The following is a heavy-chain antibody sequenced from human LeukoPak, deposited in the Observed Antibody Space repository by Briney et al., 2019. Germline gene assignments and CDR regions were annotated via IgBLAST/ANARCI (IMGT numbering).Heavy chain of an antibody. J-gene: IGHJ4*02. D-gene: IGHD6-19*01. CDR3: ARVSSGWQADY. CDR1: GFTVSSNY. V-gene: IGHV3-66*01. Sequence: GGPLRLSCAASGFTVSSNYMSWVRQAPGKGLEWVSVIYSGGSTYYADSVKGRFTISRDNSKNTLYLQMNSLRAEDTAVYYCARVSSGWQADYWGQGTLVTVSS. CDR2: IYSGGST.